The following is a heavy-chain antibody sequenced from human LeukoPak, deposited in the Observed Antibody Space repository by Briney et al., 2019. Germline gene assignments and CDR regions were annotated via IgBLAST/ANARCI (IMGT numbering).Heavy chain of an antibody. CDR1: GFTFSSYW. Sequence: GGSLGLSCAASGFTFSSYWMHWVRQAPGKGLVWVSRINSDGSSTSYAGSVKGRFTISRDNAKNTLYLQMNSLRAEDTAVYYCARDDPHYYDSSGIDYWGQGTLVTVSS. CDR3: ARDDPHYYDSSGIDY. CDR2: INSDGSST. D-gene: IGHD3-22*01. V-gene: IGHV3-74*01. J-gene: IGHJ4*02.